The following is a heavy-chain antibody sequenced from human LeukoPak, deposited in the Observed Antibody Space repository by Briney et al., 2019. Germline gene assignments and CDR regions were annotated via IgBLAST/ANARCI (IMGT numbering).Heavy chain of an antibody. CDR2: INHSGST. V-gene: IGHV4-34*01. D-gene: IGHD2-2*01. CDR1: GGSFSGYY. Sequence: ASETLSLTCAVYGGSFSGYYWSWIRQPPGKGLEWIGEINHSGSTYYNPSLKSRVTISVDTSKNQFSLKLSSVTAADTAVYYCARWVGYCSSTSCSIDYWGQGTLVTVSS. CDR3: ARWVGYCSSTSCSIDY. J-gene: IGHJ4*02.